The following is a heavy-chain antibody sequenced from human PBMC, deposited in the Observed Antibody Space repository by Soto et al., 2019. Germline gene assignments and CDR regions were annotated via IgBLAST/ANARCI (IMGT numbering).Heavy chain of an antibody. J-gene: IGHJ6*02. CDR1: GYTFNRYY. V-gene: IGHV1-2*02. D-gene: IGHD6-6*01. Sequence: ASVKVSCKASGYTFNRYYMHWVRQAPGPGLEWMGWISPHTGGTTYAQKFQGRVTMTRDTLHLQMNSLRPEDTAVYYCAREVVAGRPPPYYYHGLDVWGRGTTVTVSS. CDR2: ISPHTGGT. CDR3: AREVVAGRPPPYYYHGLDV.